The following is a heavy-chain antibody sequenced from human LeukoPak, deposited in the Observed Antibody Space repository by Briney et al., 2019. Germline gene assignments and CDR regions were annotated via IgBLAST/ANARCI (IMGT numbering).Heavy chain of an antibody. J-gene: IGHJ4*02. V-gene: IGHV3-23*01. CDR1: GFTFSSYA. CDR3: AKDTSGSYFTGDY. Sequence: RGSLTVSCAGSGFTFSSYAMSWVRQAPGKGLEWVSAISGSGGTTYYADSVQGRFTISRDNSKNTLYLQMNSLRAEDTAVYYCAKDTSGSYFTGDYWGQGILAAVSS. D-gene: IGHD3-22*01. CDR2: ISGSGGTT.